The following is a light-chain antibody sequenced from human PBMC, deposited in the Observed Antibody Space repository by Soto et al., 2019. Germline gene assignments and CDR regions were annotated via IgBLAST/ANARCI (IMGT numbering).Light chain of an antibody. CDR3: ASSTSDSLYV. J-gene: IGLJ1*01. CDR2: KVT. V-gene: IGLV2-14*01. Sequence: QSALTQPASVSGSPGQSITISGTGTSSDVGGNKYVSWYQQYPGKVPKLLINKVTNRPSGVSYRFSGSKSSNTASLTISALLAEDEADYFCASSTSDSLYVFGTGTKVTVL. CDR1: SSDVGGNKY.